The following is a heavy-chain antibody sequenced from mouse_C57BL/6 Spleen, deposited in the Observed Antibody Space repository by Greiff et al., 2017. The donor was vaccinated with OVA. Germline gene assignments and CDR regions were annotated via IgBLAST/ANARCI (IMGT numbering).Heavy chain of an antibody. CDR2: IRSKSNNYAT. Sequence: EVQLVESGGGLVQPKGSLKLSCAASGFSFNTYAMNWVRQAPGKGLEWVARIRSKSNNYATYYADSVKDRFTISRDDSESMLYLQMNNVRTEDTAMYYCVREGAAQAFYYYAMDYWGQGTSVTVSS. D-gene: IGHD3-2*02. CDR3: VREGAAQAFYYYAMDY. V-gene: IGHV10-1*01. J-gene: IGHJ4*01. CDR1: GFSFNTYA.